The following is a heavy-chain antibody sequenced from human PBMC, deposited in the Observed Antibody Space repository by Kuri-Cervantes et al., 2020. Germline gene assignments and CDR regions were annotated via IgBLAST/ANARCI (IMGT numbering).Heavy chain of an antibody. D-gene: IGHD4-17*01. J-gene: IGHJ4*02. CDR3: ARSNFGDYPFPKTVDDF. Sequence: SETLSLTCTVSGGSISSGDYYWSWIRQPPGKGLEWIGYIYYSGSTYYNPSLKSRVTISVDTSKNQFSLKLSSVTAADTAVYYCARSNFGDYPFPKTVDDFWGRGTLVTVSS. V-gene: IGHV4-30-4*08. CDR2: IYYSGST. CDR1: GGSISSGDYY.